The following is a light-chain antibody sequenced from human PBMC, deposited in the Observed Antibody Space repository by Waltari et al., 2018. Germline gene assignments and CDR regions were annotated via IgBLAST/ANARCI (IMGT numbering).Light chain of an antibody. CDR2: LDD. Sequence: QSVLTQPPSTSGPPGERVTISCSGGRSNIGSNTVAWYKKGPGPAPQLLIYLDDQRTSGVPDRFSVSKSGTSASLASSGLQSGDEADYFCSTWDDSLNDVLFGGGTRVTVL. V-gene: IGLV1-44*01. CDR3: STWDDSLNDVL. J-gene: IGLJ2*01. CDR1: RSNIGSNT.